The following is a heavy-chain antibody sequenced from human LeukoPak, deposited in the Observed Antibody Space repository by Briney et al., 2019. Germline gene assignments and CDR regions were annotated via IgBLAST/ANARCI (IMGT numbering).Heavy chain of an antibody. V-gene: IGHV1-18*01. CDR1: GYTFTNYD. CDR3: ARGGPFPSSSSSREYYLDY. J-gene: IGHJ4*02. CDR2: RSIYNGNT. D-gene: IGHD6-6*01. Sequence: ASVKVSCKASGYTFTNYDINWVRQAPGQGLEWMGWRSIYNGNTDYKLQGRVTMTTDTSTSTAYMEVRSLRSDDTAVYYCARGGPFPSSSSSREYYLDYWGQGTLVTVSS.